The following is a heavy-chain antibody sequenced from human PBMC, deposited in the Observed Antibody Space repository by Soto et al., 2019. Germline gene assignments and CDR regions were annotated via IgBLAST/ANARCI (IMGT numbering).Heavy chain of an antibody. J-gene: IGHJ4*02. V-gene: IGHV4-31*03. CDR2: IYYSGST. CDR3: ASTDCSGGSCHYYFDY. CDR1: GGSISRGGYY. D-gene: IGHD2-15*01. Sequence: PSETLSLTCTDSGGSISRGGYYWSWIRQHPGKGLEWIGYIYYSGSTYYNPSLKSRVTISVDTSKNQFSLKLSSVTAADTAVYYCASTDCSGGSCHYYFDYWGQGTLVTVSS.